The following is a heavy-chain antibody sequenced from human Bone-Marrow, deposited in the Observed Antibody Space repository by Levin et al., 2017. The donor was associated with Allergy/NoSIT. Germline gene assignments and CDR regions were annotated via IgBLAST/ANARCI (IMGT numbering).Heavy chain of an antibody. V-gene: IGHV1-8*01. Sequence: SVKVSCKASGYSFTSYDINWVRQATGQGLEWMGWMNPSSGNTGYSQSFQGRVTMTRNTSMSIAYMELTSLRSEDTAVYYCARSTRTFEYWGQGTLVTVSS. J-gene: IGHJ4*02. CDR2: MNPSSGNT. CDR3: ARSTRTFEY. CDR1: GYSFTSYD. D-gene: IGHD2-2*01.